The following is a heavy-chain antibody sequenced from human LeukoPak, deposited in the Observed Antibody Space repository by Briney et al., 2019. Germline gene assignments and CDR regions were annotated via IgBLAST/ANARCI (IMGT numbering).Heavy chain of an antibody. CDR1: GYSISSGYY. Sequence: PSETLSLTCAVSGYSISSGYYWGRIRQPPGKGLEWIGSIYHSGSTYYNPSLKSRVTISVDTSKNQFSLKLSSVTAADTAVYYCAKSGGYNAGTGYYYYYLDVWGKGTTVTVSS. CDR3: AKSGGYNAGTGYYYYYLDV. J-gene: IGHJ6*03. V-gene: IGHV4-38-2*01. D-gene: IGHD6-13*01. CDR2: IYHSGST.